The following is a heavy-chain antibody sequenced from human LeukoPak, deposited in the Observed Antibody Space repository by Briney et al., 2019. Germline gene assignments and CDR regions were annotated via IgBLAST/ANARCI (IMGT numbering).Heavy chain of an antibody. Sequence: GGSRRLSCAVSGLTGSGNHMSWVRQAPGKGMKWVSVIYNNGDTYYADSVKGRFTISRDNSKNTLYLQMHSLRAEDTAVYYCARSPDYGYYLFDYWGQGTLVTVSS. CDR3: ARSPDYGYYLFDY. CDR1: GLTGSGNH. V-gene: IGHV3-66*01. D-gene: IGHD4-17*01. J-gene: IGHJ4*02. CDR2: IYNNGDT.